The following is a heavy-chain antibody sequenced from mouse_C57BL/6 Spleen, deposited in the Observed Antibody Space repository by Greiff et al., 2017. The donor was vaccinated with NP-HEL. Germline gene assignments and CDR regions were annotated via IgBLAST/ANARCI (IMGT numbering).Heavy chain of an antibody. V-gene: IGHV5-16*01. J-gene: IGHJ4*01. CDR3: AREGVPNYAMDY. CDR2: INYDGSST. CDR1: GFTFSDYY. Sequence: EVMLVESEGGLVQPGSSMKLSCTASGFTFSDYYMAWVRQVPEKGLEWVANINYDGSSTYYLDSLKSRFIISRDNAKNILYLQMSSLKSEDTATYYCAREGVPNYAMDYWGQGTSVTVSS.